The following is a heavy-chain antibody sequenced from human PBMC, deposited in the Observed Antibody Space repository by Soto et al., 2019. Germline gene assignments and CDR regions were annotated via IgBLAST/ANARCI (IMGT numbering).Heavy chain of an antibody. CDR3: ARIAAAGMYYFDY. V-gene: IGHV1-69*13. CDR1: GDTFISYT. CDR2: IIPIFGTA. D-gene: IGHD6-13*01. Sequence: SVTVSCQASGDTFISYTISWVRQNPGQGLEWMGRIIPIFGTANYAQKLQGRVTITADESTSTAYMELSSLRSEDTAVYYCARIAAAGMYYFDYWGQGTLVTVSS. J-gene: IGHJ4*02.